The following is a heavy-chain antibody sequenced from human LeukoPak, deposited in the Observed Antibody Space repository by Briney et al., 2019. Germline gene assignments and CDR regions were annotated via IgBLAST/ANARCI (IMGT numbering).Heavy chain of an antibody. Sequence: PGGSLRLSCAASDFTVSSNSMSWVRQAPGKGLEWVANIKQDGSEKYYVDSVKGRFTISRDNAKNSLSLQMNSLRAEDTAVYYCARDKYYDRYFDSWGQGTLVTVSS. CDR1: DFTVSSNS. J-gene: IGHJ4*02. CDR2: IKQDGSEK. CDR3: ARDKYYDRYFDS. D-gene: IGHD3-22*01. V-gene: IGHV3-7*01.